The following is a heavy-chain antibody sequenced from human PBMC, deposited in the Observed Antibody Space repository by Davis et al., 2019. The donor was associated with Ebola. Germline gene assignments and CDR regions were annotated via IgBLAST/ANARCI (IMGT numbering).Heavy chain of an antibody. J-gene: IGHJ4*02. CDR2: IQQDESEK. V-gene: IGHV3-7*01. Sequence: GESLKISCAASGFTFSNYWMSWVRQAPGKGLEWVANIQQDESEKFYVDSVKGRFTISRDNAKSSLYLQMNSLRDEDTALYYCSRGGAVKFDYWGQGTLVTVSS. CDR3: SRGGAVKFDY. CDR1: GFTFSNYW. D-gene: IGHD4-17*01.